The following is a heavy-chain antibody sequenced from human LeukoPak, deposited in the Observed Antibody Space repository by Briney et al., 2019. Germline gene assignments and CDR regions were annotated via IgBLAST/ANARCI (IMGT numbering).Heavy chain of an antibody. J-gene: IGHJ4*02. CDR2: ISAYNGNT. CDR3: ARESVVGATKANYYFDY. D-gene: IGHD1-26*01. V-gene: IGHV1-18*01. Sequence: ASVKVSCKASGYTFTSYGISWVRQAPGQGLEWMGWISAYNGNTNYAQKLQGRVTMTTDTSTSTAYMELRSLRSDGTAVYYCARESVVGATKANYYFDYWGQGTLVTVSS. CDR1: GYTFTSYG.